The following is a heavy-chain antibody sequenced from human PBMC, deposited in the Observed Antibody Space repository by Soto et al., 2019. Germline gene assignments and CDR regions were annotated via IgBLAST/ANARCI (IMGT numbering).Heavy chain of an antibody. Sequence: GGSLRLSCAASGFTFDTFGMHWVRQAPGKGLEWVALILYDGSNKYYADSVKGRFTISRDNSKNTLFLEMTSLRPEDTAVYYCAKRTYDSSGFDPDYYYGMDVWGQGTTVTV. V-gene: IGHV3-30*18. CDR1: GFTFDTFG. J-gene: IGHJ6*02. D-gene: IGHD3-22*01. CDR3: AKRTYDSSGFDPDYYYGMDV. CDR2: ILYDGSNK.